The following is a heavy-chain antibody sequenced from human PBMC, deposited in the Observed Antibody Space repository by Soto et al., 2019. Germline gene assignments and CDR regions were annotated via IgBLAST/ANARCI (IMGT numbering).Heavy chain of an antibody. Sequence: PVGSLRLSGAASGFTFSSYAMHWVRQAPGKGLEWVAVISYDGSNKYYADSVKGRFTISRDNSKNTLYLQMNSLRAEDTAVYYCARDWEYYYDSSGYQDAFDIWGQGTMVTVSS. CDR3: ARDWEYYYDSSGYQDAFDI. V-gene: IGHV3-30-3*01. CDR1: GFTFSSYA. J-gene: IGHJ3*02. D-gene: IGHD3-22*01. CDR2: ISYDGSNK.